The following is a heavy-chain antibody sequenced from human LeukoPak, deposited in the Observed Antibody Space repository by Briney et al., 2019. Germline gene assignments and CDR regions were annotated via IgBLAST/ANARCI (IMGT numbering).Heavy chain of an antibody. D-gene: IGHD6-19*01. CDR2: IIPILGTP. CDR1: GDTFSGYR. J-gene: IGHJ4*02. V-gene: IGHV1-69*10. Sequence: ASVKLSCKASGDTFSGYRFSWVRQAPGQGLEWMGGIIPILGTPNYAHKFQVRLTITTDTSTTTVYMEVSRLRSDDTAVYYGAADPGWLWGQGTLVTVSS. CDR3: AADPGWL.